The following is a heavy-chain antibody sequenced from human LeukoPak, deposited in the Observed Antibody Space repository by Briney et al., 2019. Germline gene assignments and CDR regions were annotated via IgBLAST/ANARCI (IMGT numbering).Heavy chain of an antibody. CDR2: IYYSGST. CDR3: ARYGSGSYHFDY. CDR1: GGSISSSSYY. J-gene: IGHJ4*02. Sequence: SETLSLTCTVSGGSISSSSYYWGWIRQPPGKGLEWIGSIYYSGSTYYNPSLKSRVTISVDTSKNQFSLKLSSLTAADTAVYYCARYGSGSYHFDYWGQGTLVTVSS. V-gene: IGHV4-39*07. D-gene: IGHD3-10*01.